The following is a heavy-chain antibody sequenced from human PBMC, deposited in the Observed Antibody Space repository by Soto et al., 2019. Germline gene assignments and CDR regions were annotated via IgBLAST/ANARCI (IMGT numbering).Heavy chain of an antibody. D-gene: IGHD3-10*01. V-gene: IGHV4-59*01. Sequence: PSETLSLTCTVSGGSISSYYWSWIRQPPGKGLEWIGYIYYSGSTNYNPSLKSRVTISVDTSKNQFSLKLSSVTAADTAVYYCPTETTVRGVRQVDWFDPWGQENLVTVSP. CDR1: GGSISSYY. CDR2: IYYSGST. J-gene: IGHJ5*02. CDR3: PTETTVRGVRQVDWFDP.